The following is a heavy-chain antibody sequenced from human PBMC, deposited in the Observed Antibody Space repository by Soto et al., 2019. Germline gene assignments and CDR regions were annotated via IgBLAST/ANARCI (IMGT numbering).Heavy chain of an antibody. Sequence: ASVKVSCKASGYTFTGYYMHWVRQAPGQGLEWMGWINPNSGGTNYAQKFQGRVTMTRDTSISTAYMELSRLRSDDTAVYYCASYGISSGDYLPFDYWGQGTLVTVSS. J-gene: IGHJ4*02. CDR3: ASYGISSGDYLPFDY. V-gene: IGHV1-2*02. CDR1: GYTFTGYY. D-gene: IGHD4-17*01. CDR2: INPNSGGT.